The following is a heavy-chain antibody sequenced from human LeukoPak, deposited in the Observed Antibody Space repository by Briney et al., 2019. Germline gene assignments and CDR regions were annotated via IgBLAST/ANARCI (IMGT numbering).Heavy chain of an antibody. Sequence: GRSLRLSCAASGFTFDDYAMHWVRQAPGKGLEWVSLISGDGGSTYYADSVKGRFTISRDNSKNSLYLQMNSLRTEDTALYYCAMSLWFGDRDAFDIWGQGTMVTVSS. CDR1: GFTFDDYA. J-gene: IGHJ3*02. V-gene: IGHV3-43*02. CDR2: ISGDGGST. CDR3: AMSLWFGDRDAFDI. D-gene: IGHD3-10*01.